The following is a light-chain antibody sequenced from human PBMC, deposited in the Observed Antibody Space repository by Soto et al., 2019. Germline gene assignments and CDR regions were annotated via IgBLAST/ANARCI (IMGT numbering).Light chain of an antibody. J-gene: IGKJ3*01. CDR2: AAS. CDR1: QSISNS. V-gene: IGKV1-39*01. Sequence: DIQMTQSPSSLSASVGDRVTITCRASQSISNSLSWYQQRPGKAPKLLIYAASTLQNEFPSRFSGSASAQEFTLTISSLRPEYFATYYRLHSYSLPLTFGPGTKVDV. CDR3: LHSYSLPLT.